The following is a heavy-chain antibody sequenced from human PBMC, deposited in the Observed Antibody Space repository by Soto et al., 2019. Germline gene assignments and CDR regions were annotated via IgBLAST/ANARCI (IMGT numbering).Heavy chain of an antibody. CDR3: ARDFRYQSSRLEYFYFYGMDV. D-gene: IGHD2-2*01. V-gene: IGHV5-51*01. Sequence: HGESLKISCKGSRYSATTYWIAWVRQMPGKGLEWMGLIYPGDCDTRYSPSFQGQVTISADKSISTAYLQWSSLKASDTAIYYCARDFRYQSSRLEYFYFYGMDVWGQGTTVTVSS. J-gene: IGHJ6*02. CDR1: RYSATTYW. CDR2: IYPGDCDT.